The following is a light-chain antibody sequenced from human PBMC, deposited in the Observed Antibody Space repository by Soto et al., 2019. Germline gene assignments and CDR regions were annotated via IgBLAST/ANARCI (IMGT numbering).Light chain of an antibody. V-gene: IGLV2-14*01. CDR3: SSYTSSSTPFYV. J-gene: IGLJ1*01. CDR2: DVS. Sequence: QSVLAQPASVSGSPGQSITISCTGTSSDVGGYNYVSWYQQHPGKAPKLMIYDVSNRPSGVSNRFSGSKSGNTASLTISGLQAEDEADYSCSSYTSSSTPFYVFGPGTKVTVL. CDR1: SSDVGGYNY.